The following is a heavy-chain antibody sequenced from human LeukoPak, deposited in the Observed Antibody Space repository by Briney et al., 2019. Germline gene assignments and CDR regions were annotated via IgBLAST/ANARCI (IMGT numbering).Heavy chain of an antibody. Sequence: ASVKVSCTASVYTFTSYDINWVRQAPGQGLEWMGWLNPTSGNTGCAQKFQGRVTMTRNTSISTAYMELSSLRSEDTAVYYCARGSPGGYCSGGSCPFFDSWGQGTLVTVSS. CDR1: VYTFTSYD. CDR3: ARGSPGGYCSGGSCPFFDS. J-gene: IGHJ4*02. D-gene: IGHD2-15*01. CDR2: LNPTSGNT. V-gene: IGHV1-8*01.